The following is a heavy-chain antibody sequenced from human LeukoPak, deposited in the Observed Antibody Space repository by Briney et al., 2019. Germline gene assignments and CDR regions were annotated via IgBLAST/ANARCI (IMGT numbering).Heavy chain of an antibody. V-gene: IGHV3-33*01. CDR3: TRQIVTQGGYWSSARPEPRYDY. CDR1: GFTFSACG. Sequence: PGGSLRLSCAASGFTFSACGMHWVRQAPGKGLEWVAFINDDGNKKDYADSVMGRFTISRDNSKNTLFLQMTSLRADDTALYYCTRQIVTQGGYWSSARPEPRYDYWGQGTLVTVSS. D-gene: IGHD5-12*01. J-gene: IGHJ4*02. CDR2: INDDGNKK.